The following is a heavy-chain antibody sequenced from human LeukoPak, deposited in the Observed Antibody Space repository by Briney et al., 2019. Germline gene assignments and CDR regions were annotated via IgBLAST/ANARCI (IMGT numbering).Heavy chain of an antibody. CDR2: IYPYSGDT. J-gene: IGHJ3*02. V-gene: IGHV1-2*02. D-gene: IGHD6-6*01. CDR3: ARDRNSGSSLDI. Sequence: ASVTVSCKALGYTFTDHYFHWVRQAPGQGLEWMGWIYPYSGDTNYAQNFQGRVTMTRDTSISTAYMELSSLKSDDTAVYYCARDRNSGSSLDIWGQGTMLTVSS. CDR1: GYTFTDHY.